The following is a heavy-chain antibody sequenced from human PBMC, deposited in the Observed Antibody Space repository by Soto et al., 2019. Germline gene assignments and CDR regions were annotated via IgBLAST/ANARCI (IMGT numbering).Heavy chain of an antibody. CDR1: GFTFSNYG. CDR3: AKEMIASTLADFFDY. CDR2: ISGSGGRT. V-gene: IGHV3-23*01. D-gene: IGHD2-21*01. J-gene: IGHJ4*02. Sequence: EVQLLESGGGLIQPGGSLRISCEASGFTFSNYGMTWVRLAPGKGLEWVSTISGSGGRTFYADPVKGRFTISRDNSKNTLYLQMNSLRAEDTAVYYCAKEMIASTLADFFDYWGQGTLVTGSS.